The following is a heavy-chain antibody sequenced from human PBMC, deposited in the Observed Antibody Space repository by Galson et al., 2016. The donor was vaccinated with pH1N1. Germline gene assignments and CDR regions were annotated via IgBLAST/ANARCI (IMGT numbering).Heavy chain of an antibody. CDR1: GATVTSGDSY. J-gene: IGHJ5*02. V-gene: IGHV4-31*03. D-gene: IGHD3-10*01. CDR2: IFYTGNS. CDR3: ARTLWFGELGNWFDP. Sequence: TLSLTCSVSGATVTSGDSYWSWIRQHPGKGLAWIGYIFYTGNSDYNPSLKSRVTISVDTSKNQFSLKLSSVTAADTAVYYCARTLWFGELGNWFDPWGQGTLVTVSS.